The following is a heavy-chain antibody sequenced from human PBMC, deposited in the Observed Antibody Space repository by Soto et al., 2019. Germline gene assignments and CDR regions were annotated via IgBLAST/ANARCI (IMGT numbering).Heavy chain of an antibody. CDR3: ARHPPYGPLDY. D-gene: IGHD4-17*01. V-gene: IGHV4-39*01. Sequence: QLQLQESGPGLVKPSETLSLTCTVSGDSGGFISSSSYHWGWIRQPPGKGLEWIGNIYYSGSTHYNSSLKSRVTIAGYTSKNQFSLRLTSVTAADTAVYYCARHPPYGPLDYWGQGTLVTVSS. J-gene: IGHJ4*02. CDR1: GDSGGFISSSSYH. CDR2: IYYSGST.